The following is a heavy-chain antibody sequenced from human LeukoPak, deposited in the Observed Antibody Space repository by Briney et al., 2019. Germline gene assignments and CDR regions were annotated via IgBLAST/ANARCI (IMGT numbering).Heavy chain of an antibody. Sequence: SESLSLTCTVSGGSISSGGYYWSWIRQHPGKGLEWIGYIYYSGSTYYNPSLKSRVTISVDTPKKQFSLRLSSVTAADTAVYYCARGESNAFDIWGQGTMVTVSS. D-gene: IGHD5/OR15-5a*01. CDR1: GGSISSGGYY. V-gene: IGHV4-31*03. CDR2: IYYSGST. CDR3: ARGESNAFDI. J-gene: IGHJ3*02.